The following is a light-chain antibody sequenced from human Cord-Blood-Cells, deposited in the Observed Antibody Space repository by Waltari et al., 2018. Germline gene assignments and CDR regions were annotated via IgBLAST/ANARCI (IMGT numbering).Light chain of an antibody. Sequence: DIQMTQSPHSLSASVGDRVTITCWASQSISIYLNWYQQKPGKAPKLLIYAASSLQSGVPSRFSGSGSGTDFTLTISSLQPEDFATYYCQQSYSTPITFGQGTRLEIK. CDR2: AAS. V-gene: IGKV1-39*01. CDR1: QSISIY. J-gene: IGKJ5*01. CDR3: QQSYSTPIT.